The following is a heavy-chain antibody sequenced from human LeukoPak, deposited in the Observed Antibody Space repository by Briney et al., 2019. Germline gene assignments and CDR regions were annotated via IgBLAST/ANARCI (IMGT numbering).Heavy chain of an antibody. D-gene: IGHD4-11*01. CDR2: IRSKANSYAT. J-gene: IGHJ4*02. CDR1: GFPFSGPA. V-gene: IGHV3-73*01. Sequence: GGALRLSCSAPGFPFSGPAMPWVRQASGEGVGWVGRIRSKANSYATAYAASVKGRFTISRDDSKNTAYLQMNSLKTEDTAVYYCTSRMTNLDYWGQGTLVTVSS. CDR3: TSRMTNLDY.